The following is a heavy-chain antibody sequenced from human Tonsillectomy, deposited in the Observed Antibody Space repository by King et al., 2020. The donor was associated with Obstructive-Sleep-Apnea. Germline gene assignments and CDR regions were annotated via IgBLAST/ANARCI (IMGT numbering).Heavy chain of an antibody. J-gene: IGHJ5*02. D-gene: IGHD2-21*02. CDR2: ISGSGGST. Sequence: VQLVESGGGLVQPGGSLRLSCAASGFTFSSYAMSWVRQAPGKGLEWVSAISGSGGSTYYADSVKGRFTNSRDNSKNTLYLKMNNLRAEETAVYYCAKMPIVVATAIPSSPNWFDPWGQGTLVTVSS. CDR3: AKMPIVVATAIPSSPNWFDP. V-gene: IGHV3-23*04. CDR1: GFTFSSYA.